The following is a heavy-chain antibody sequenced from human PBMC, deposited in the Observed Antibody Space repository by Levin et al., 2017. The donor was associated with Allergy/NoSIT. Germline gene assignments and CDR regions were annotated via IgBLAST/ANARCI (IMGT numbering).Heavy chain of an antibody. V-gene: IGHV4-59*01. CDR1: GGSMSSYY. J-gene: IGHJ4*02. Sequence: PSETLSLTCTVSGGSMSSYYWSWIRQPPGKGLEWIGYIYHSGSTNYNPSLKSRVTIAVDTSKNQFSLSLRSVNAADTAVYYCARDRSGSGSYLDYWGQGALVTVSS. CDR2: IYHSGST. CDR3: ARDRSGSGSYLDY. D-gene: IGHD3-10*01.